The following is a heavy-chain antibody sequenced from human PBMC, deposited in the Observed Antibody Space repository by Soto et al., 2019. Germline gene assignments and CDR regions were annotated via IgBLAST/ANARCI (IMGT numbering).Heavy chain of an antibody. Sequence: PSETLSLTCTVSGGSISSGGYSWNWVRQPPGRGLEWIGTIHNSGTTYYNPSLKSRVTISVDTSNNQFSLRLSSVAAADTAVFYCARRESSPASLDYWGQGILVTVSS. V-gene: IGHV4-39*01. D-gene: IGHD2-2*01. CDR1: GGSISSGGYS. CDR3: ARRESSPASLDY. J-gene: IGHJ4*02. CDR2: IHNSGTT.